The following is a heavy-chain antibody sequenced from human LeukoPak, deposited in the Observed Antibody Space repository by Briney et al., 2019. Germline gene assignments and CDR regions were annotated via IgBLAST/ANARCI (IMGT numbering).Heavy chain of an antibody. Sequence: PGGSLRLSCAASGFTFSSYWMHWVRQTPGKGLVWVSRISSDGSTTNYADSVKGRCTISRDNAKSTLYLQMNSLSAEDTAVYYCATMPSRGDNYWGQGTLVTVSS. V-gene: IGHV3-74*01. CDR3: ATMPSRGDNY. CDR1: GFTFSSYW. J-gene: IGHJ4*02. CDR2: ISSDGSTT. D-gene: IGHD3-16*01.